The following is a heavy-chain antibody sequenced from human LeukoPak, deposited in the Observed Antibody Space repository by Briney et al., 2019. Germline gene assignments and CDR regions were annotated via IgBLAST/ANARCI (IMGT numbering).Heavy chain of an antibody. Sequence: PGRSLRLSCAASRFTFSSYGMHWVRQAPGKGLEWVAVIWYDGSNKYYADSVKGRFTISRDNSKNTLYLQMNSLRAEDTAVYYCAKDDSSGYYHAPFDYWGQGTLVTVSS. CDR2: IWYDGSNK. CDR1: RFTFSSYG. D-gene: IGHD3-22*01. CDR3: AKDDSSGYYHAPFDY. J-gene: IGHJ4*02. V-gene: IGHV3-33*06.